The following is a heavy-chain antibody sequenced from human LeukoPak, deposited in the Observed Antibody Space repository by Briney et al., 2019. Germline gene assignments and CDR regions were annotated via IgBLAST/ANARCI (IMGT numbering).Heavy chain of an antibody. CDR1: GFTFSSYW. J-gene: IGHJ4*02. V-gene: IGHV3-74*01. CDR2: INSDGSSI. Sequence: PGGSLRLSCAASGFTFSSYWMHWVRQAPGKGLVWVSRINSDGSSISYADFVKGRFTISRDNAKNTLYLEMNSLRAEDTAVYYCARDQIYCSGGFCYFEYWGQGTLVTVSS. CDR3: ARDQIYCSGGFCYFEY. D-gene: IGHD2-15*01.